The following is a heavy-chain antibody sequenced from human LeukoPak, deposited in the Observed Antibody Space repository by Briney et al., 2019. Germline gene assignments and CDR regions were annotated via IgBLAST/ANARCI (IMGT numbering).Heavy chain of an antibody. Sequence: SETLSLTSTLPGGSITSDNGSSIRQPAGKGLEWICRIYTSGSTNYNPSLQSRVTMSVDTSKTLFSLKLSSVTAADTAVYYCARDESYVGGWYFSQDHNWFDPWGQGTLVTVSS. CDR1: GGSITSDN. D-gene: IGHD6-19*01. J-gene: IGHJ5*02. CDR2: IYTSGST. V-gene: IGHV4-4*07. CDR3: ARDESYVGGWYFSQDHNWFDP.